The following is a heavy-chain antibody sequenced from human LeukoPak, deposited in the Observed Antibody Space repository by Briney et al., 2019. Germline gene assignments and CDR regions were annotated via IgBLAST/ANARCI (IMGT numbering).Heavy chain of an antibody. J-gene: IGHJ3*02. CDR3: ARSITMIADDAFDI. CDR2: ISADNGNT. Sequence: ASVKVSCKASGYTFTSYAISWVRQAPGQGLEWMGWISADNGNTDYAQRFQGRVTMTTDTSTSTAYMELRSLRSDDTAVYYCARSITMIADDAFDIWGQGTMVTVSS. CDR1: GYTFTSYA. D-gene: IGHD3-22*01. V-gene: IGHV1-18*01.